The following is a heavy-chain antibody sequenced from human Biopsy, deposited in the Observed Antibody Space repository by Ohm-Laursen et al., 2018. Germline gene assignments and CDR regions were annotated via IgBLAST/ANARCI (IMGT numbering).Heavy chain of an antibody. CDR1: GFTFDDYA. V-gene: IGHV3-9*01. CDR3: KKVLIPAGTDV. Sequence: RSLRLSCAASGFTFDDYAMHWVRQAPGRGLEWVSGISWDSGRIGYADSVKGRFTVSRDNAKKSLYLEMNSLRPEEPALFYFKKVLIPAGTDVWGQGTTVTVSS. J-gene: IGHJ6*02. D-gene: IGHD3-9*01. CDR2: ISWDSGRI.